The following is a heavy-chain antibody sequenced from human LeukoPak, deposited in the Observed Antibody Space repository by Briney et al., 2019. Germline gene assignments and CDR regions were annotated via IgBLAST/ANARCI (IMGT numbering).Heavy chain of an antibody. V-gene: IGHV4-39*01. D-gene: IGHD3-16*02. CDR2: IHYSGRT. Sequence: SETLSLTCTVSGGPISSGTYYWGCIRQSPGKGLEWIASIHYSGRTNYNPSLKSRVTISVDTSKNQFSLKLSSVTAADTAVYYCARWGSYRADYWGQGSLVTVSS. J-gene: IGHJ4*02. CDR1: GGPISSGTYY. CDR3: ARWGSYRADY.